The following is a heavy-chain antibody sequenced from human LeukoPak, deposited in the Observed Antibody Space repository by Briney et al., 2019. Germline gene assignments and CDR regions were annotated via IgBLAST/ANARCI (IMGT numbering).Heavy chain of an antibody. CDR1: GFRFSGYT. J-gene: IGHJ6*02. D-gene: IGHD3-10*01. Sequence: PGRSLRLSCAASGFRFSGYTMNWVRQAPGKGLEWVSSISGSSNYIYYVDSVKGRFTISRDNAKNSLYLQMNYLRAEDTAVYYCAPYYYGSGSFSYGLDVWGQGTTVTVSS. CDR3: APYYYGSGSFSYGLDV. CDR2: ISGSSNYI. V-gene: IGHV3-21*01.